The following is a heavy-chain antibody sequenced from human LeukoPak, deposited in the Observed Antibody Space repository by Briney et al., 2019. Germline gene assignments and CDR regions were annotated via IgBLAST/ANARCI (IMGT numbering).Heavy chain of an antibody. CDR2: IDPSDSYT. V-gene: IGHV5-10-1*01. CDR1: GYSFTSYW. CDR3: ARDTNSYYYGSGSQNDY. D-gene: IGHD3-10*01. J-gene: IGHJ4*02. Sequence: GESLKISCKGSGYSFTSYWISWVRQMPGKGLEWMGRIDPSDSYTSYSPSFQGHVTISADKSISTAYLQWSSLKASDTAMYYCARDTNSYYYGSGSQNDYWGQGTLTTVSS.